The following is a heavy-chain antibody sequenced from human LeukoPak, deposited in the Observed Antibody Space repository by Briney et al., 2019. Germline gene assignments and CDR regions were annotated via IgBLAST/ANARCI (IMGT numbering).Heavy chain of an antibody. CDR1: GFTFSTYG. CDR2: IWHDGDRK. D-gene: IGHD6-13*01. V-gene: IGHV3-33*06. J-gene: IGHJ4*02. CDR3: AKGDGAAAGRFDY. Sequence: GGSLRLSCAASGFTFSTYGMHWVRQAPGKGLEWVAIIWHDGDRKYYADSVKGRFTISRDNSKNMLYLEMSSLRADDTAVYYCAKGDGAAAGRFDYWGQGTLVTVSS.